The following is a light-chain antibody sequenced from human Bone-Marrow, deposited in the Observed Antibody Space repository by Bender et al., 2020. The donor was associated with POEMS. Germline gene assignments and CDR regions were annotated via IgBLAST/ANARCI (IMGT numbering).Light chain of an antibody. CDR3: SSYAGSNNKL. Sequence: QSALTQPPSASGSPGQSVTISCTGTSSDIGYYNYVSWYQHHPGKVPKLMIYEVSKRPSGVPARFSGSKSGNTASLTVSGLQAEDEADYYCSSYAGSNNKLFGGGTKVTVL. CDR1: SSDIGYYNY. CDR2: EVS. V-gene: IGLV2-8*01. J-gene: IGLJ3*02.